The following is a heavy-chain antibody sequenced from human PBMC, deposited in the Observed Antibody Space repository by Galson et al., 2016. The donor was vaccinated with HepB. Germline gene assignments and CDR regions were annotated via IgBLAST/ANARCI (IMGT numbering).Heavy chain of an antibody. CDR1: GFTFGDYS. CDR3: ARGLAVWYFDL. D-gene: IGHD6-19*01. Sequence: SLRLSCAASGFTFGDYSMHWVRRAPGKGLEWVSGISYNSASVGSADSVEGRFTISRDNVKNSLYLDMTSLTADDTALYYCARGLAVWYFDLWGRGTLVTVSS. J-gene: IGHJ2*01. V-gene: IGHV3-9*01. CDR2: ISYNSASV.